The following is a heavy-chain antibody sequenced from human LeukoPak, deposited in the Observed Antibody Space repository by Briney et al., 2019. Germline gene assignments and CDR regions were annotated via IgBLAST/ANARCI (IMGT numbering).Heavy chain of an antibody. Sequence: PGGSLRLSCAASGFTFSSYAMHWVRQAPGKGLEWVSAISGSGGSTYYADSVKGRFTISRDNSKNTLYLQMNSLRVEDTAVYFCARDPGAFPYFFDSWGQGTLVTVSS. CDR3: ARDPGAFPYFFDS. D-gene: IGHD4/OR15-4a*01. CDR1: GFTFSSYA. J-gene: IGHJ4*02. V-gene: IGHV3-23*01. CDR2: ISGSGGST.